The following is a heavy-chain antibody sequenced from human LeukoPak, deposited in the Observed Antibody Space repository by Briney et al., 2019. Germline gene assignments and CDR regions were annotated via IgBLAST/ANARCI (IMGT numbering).Heavy chain of an antibody. CDR1: GGSITSTNW. J-gene: IGHJ4*02. CDR3: SIENGAFSPFGY. CDR2: VSLSGLT. V-gene: IGHV4-4*02. D-gene: IGHD2-8*01. Sequence: PSETLSLTCGVSGGSITSTNWWSWVRQPPGQGLEWIGDVSLSGLTNYNPSLSSRIIMALDTSKNHLSLHLTSVTAADTAVYYCSIENGAFSPFGYWGQGYLVTVSS.